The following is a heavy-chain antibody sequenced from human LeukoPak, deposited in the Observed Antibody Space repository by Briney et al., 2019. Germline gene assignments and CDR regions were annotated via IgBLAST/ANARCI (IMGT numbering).Heavy chain of an antibody. CDR2: ISNRGSTT. D-gene: IGHD6-13*01. Sequence: GSLRLSCAASGFYFSSFEMNWVRQAPGKGLEWISYISNRGSTTYYADSVKCRFTISRDNAKNSLSLQMNSLRAEDTAVYYCARDSEIAAAGSFDSWGQGTLVTVSS. J-gene: IGHJ4*02. V-gene: IGHV3-48*03. CDR3: ARDSEIAAAGSFDS. CDR1: GFYFSSFE.